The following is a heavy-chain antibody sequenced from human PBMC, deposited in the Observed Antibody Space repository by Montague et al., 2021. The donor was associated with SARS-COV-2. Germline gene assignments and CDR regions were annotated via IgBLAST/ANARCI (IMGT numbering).Heavy chain of an antibody. CDR1: GGSINTNNW. CDR2: IFHSGIT. CDR3: SRGRFMGDSSSWYYFDY. Sequence: SETLSLTCAVSGGSINTNNWCTGVRQPPGEGLEWIGQIFHSGITNYNPSLQSRGTISVDKSKNKSSLRLSSVTAADTAVYYCSRGRFMGDSSSWYYFDYWGQGTPVAVSS. D-gene: IGHD6-13*01. J-gene: IGHJ4*02. V-gene: IGHV4-4*02.